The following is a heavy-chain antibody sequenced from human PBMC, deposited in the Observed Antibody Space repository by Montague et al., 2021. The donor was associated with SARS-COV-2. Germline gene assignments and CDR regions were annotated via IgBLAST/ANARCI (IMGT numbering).Heavy chain of an antibody. J-gene: IGHJ4*02. CDR3: SSCTKRVFTYDYDSSGSASDY. Sequence: SETLSLTCAVYGGSFSGYYWSWIRQPPGQGLGWVGEINHSDSTKYNPSLKSRVPVSVATSKNQFSLTLNSVTVADTAVAYCSSCTKRVFTYDYDSSGSASDYWGQGTLVTVSS. V-gene: IGHV4-34*01. CDR1: GGSFSGYY. CDR2: INHSDST. D-gene: IGHD3-22*01.